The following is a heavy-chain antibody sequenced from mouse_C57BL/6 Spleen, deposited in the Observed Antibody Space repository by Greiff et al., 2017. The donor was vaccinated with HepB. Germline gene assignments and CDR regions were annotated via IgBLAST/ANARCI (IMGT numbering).Heavy chain of an antibody. D-gene: IGHD2-4*01. V-gene: IGHV5-17*01. J-gene: IGHJ3*01. CDR2: ISSGSSTI. CDR1: GFTFSDYG. Sequence: EVMLVESGGGLVKPGGSLKLSCAASGFTFSDYGMHWVRQAPEKGLEWVAYISSGSSTIYYADTVKGRFTISRDNAKNTLFLQMTSLRSEDTAMYYCATDDYDRFAYWGQGTLVTVSA. CDR3: ATDDYDRFAY.